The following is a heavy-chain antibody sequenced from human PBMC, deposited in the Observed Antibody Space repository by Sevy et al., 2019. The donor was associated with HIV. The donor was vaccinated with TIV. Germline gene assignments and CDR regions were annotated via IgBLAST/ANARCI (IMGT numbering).Heavy chain of an antibody. CDR3: VIGDTPRLTGSGTRLKDQSLNYFEF. J-gene: IGHJ4*02. CDR2: FVPEDGEI. Sequence: ASVKVSCKVSGDTISTYAIAWVRQAPGHGLEWMGGFVPEDGEIVYAQKFQGRVTVAEDTLTDTAYLEVTNLRSEDTATYFCVIGDTPRLTGSGTRLKDQSLNYFEFWGQGTLVTVSS. CDR1: GDTISTYA. D-gene: IGHD3-16*02. V-gene: IGHV1-24*01.